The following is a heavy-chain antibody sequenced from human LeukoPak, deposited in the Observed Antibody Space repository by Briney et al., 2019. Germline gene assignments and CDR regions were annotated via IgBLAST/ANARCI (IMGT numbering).Heavy chain of an antibody. CDR2: ISGSGGST. J-gene: IGHJ4*02. CDR1: GFTFSSYA. V-gene: IGHV3-23*01. D-gene: IGHD3-22*01. Sequence: GGSLRLSCAASGFTFSSYAMSWVRQAPGKGLEWVSAISGSGGSTYYADSVKGRFTISRDNSKNTLYLQMNSLRAEDTAVYYCAKVWDYYDSSGYYRGDYFDYWGQGTLVTVSS. CDR3: AKVWDYYDSSGYYRGDYFDY.